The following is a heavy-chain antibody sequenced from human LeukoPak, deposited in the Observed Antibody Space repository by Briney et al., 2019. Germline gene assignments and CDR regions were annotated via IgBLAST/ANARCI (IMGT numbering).Heavy chain of an antibody. CDR3: AKVMKGSERLTMVRGVIIKTAGLYYMDV. V-gene: IGHV3-23*01. Sequence: GGSLRLSCAASGFTLSSYAMSWVRQAPGKGLEWVSSISASGGSTNYADSVKGRFTISRDNSKNTVYLQMNSLRAEDTAVYYCAKVMKGSERLTMVRGVIIKTAGLYYMDVWGKGTTVTVSS. CDR2: ISASGGST. D-gene: IGHD3-10*01. J-gene: IGHJ6*03. CDR1: GFTLSSYA.